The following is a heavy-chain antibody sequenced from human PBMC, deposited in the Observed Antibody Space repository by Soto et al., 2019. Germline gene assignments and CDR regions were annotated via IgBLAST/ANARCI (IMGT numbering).Heavy chain of an antibody. J-gene: IGHJ4*02. CDR1: GYTFSSSA. CDR2: ISSSGVT. V-gene: IGHV1-18*04. CDR3: ARDHGGYGTFDY. D-gene: IGHD5-12*01. Sequence: QVRLVQSGPEVKKPEASVKVSCKASGYTFSSSAIIWARQAPGQGPEWMGWISSSGVTNYAQNFQGRVTLTVDSSTTTAYMEVRSLSSADTAIYYCARDHGGYGTFDYWGQGTLVTVSS.